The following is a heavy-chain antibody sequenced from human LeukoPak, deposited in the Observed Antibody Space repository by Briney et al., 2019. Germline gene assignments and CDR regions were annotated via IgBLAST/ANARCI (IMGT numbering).Heavy chain of an antibody. Sequence: GGSLRLSCGGSGFTFSSYTMNWVRQAPGKGLEGVASISSSATYIYYADSVRGRFTISRDDAKKSVFLHMNSLRAEDTAVYFCATWDDYGDFAAFEYWGQGTLVTVSS. CDR3: ATWDDYGDFAAFEY. D-gene: IGHD4-17*01. V-gene: IGHV3-21*01. CDR1: GFTFSSYT. CDR2: ISSSATYI. J-gene: IGHJ4*02.